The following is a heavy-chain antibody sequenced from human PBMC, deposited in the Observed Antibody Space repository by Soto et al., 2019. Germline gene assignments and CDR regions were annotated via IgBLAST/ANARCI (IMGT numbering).Heavy chain of an antibody. D-gene: IGHD3-22*01. V-gene: IGHV1-58*02. CDR1: GYTFTSYA. J-gene: IGHJ3*02. CDR3: AAGYYDSSGPEEGDAFDI. CDR2: IVVGSGNT. Sequence: SVKVSCKASGYTFTSYAMHWVRQARGQRLEWIGWIVVGSGNTNYAQKFQERVTITRDMSTSTAYMELSSLRSEDTAVYYCAAGYYDSSGPEEGDAFDIWGQGTMVTVSS.